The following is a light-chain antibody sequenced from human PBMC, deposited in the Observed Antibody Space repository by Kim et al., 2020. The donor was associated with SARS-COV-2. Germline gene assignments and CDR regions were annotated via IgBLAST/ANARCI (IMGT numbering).Light chain of an antibody. Sequence: DIQMTQSPSTLSASVGDRVTITCRASQNINNWLAWYQQKPGKAPNLLIYKASSLESGVPSKFSGSGSGTEFTLTISSLQPDDFATYYCQQNDSYPRTFGGGTKVDIK. CDR3: QQNDSYPRT. CDR1: QNINNW. V-gene: IGKV1-5*03. J-gene: IGKJ4*01. CDR2: KAS.